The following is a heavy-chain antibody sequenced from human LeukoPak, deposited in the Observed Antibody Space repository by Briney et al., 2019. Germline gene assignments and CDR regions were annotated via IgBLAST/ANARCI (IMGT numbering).Heavy chain of an antibody. CDR2: INPSGGST. J-gene: IGHJ6*02. V-gene: IGHV1-46*01. CDR1: GHTFTSYY. D-gene: IGHD5-12*01. CDR3: ARDRGYSGYEPYYHGMDV. Sequence: ASVKVSCKASGHTFTSYYMHWVRQAPGQGLEWMGIINPSGGSTSYAQKFQGRVTMTRDTSTSTVYMELSSLRSEDTAVYYCARDRGYSGYEPYYHGMDVWGQGTTVTVSS.